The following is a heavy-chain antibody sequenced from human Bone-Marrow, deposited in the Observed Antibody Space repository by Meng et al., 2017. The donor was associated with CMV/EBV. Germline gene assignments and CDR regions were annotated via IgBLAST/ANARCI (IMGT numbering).Heavy chain of an antibody. V-gene: IGHV3-72*01. CDR3: ARGGLIGYYYYGMDV. CDR1: GFTFSDHY. J-gene: IGHJ6*02. Sequence: GESLKISCAASGFTFSDHYMDWVRQAPGKELEWVGRTRNKANSYTTEYAASVKGRFTISRDDSKNSLYLQMNSLKTEDAAVYYCARGGLIGYYYYGMDVWGQGTTVTVSS. CDR2: TRNKANSYTT.